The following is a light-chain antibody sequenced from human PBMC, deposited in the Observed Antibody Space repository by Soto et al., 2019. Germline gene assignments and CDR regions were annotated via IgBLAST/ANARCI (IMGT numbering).Light chain of an antibody. CDR1: QSVPKDY. V-gene: IGKV3-20*01. CDR3: QQCSISPLT. CDR2: DAS. Sequence: EIVLTQSPGTLSLSPGERATLSCRASQSVPKDYLAWYQHKPGQAPRLLIHDASSRATGIPDRFSGSGSGTDFTLTISRLEPEDFAVYYCQQCSISPLTFGGVTKVELK. J-gene: IGKJ4*01.